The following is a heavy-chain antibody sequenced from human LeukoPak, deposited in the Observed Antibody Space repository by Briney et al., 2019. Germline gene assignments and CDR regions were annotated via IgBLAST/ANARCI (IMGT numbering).Heavy chain of an antibody. V-gene: IGHV1-69*04. Sequence: SVKVSCKASGGTFSSYAITWVRQAPGQGLEWMGRIIPILGIANYAQKLQGRVTMTTDTSTSTAYMELRSLRSDDTAVYYCARVKGGYCSSTSCYDYYYYGMDVWGKGTTVTVS. J-gene: IGHJ6*04. D-gene: IGHD2-2*01. CDR3: ARVKGGYCSSTSCYDYYYYGMDV. CDR1: GGTFSSYA. CDR2: IIPILGIA.